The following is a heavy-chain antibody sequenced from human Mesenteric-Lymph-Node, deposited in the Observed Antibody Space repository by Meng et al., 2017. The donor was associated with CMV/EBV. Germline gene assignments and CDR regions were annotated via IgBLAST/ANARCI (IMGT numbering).Heavy chain of an antibody. D-gene: IGHD2-2*01. CDR2: ISSSSSTI. V-gene: IGHV3-48*04. Sequence: GESLKISCAASGFTFSSYSMNWVRQAPGKGLEWVSYISSSSSTIYYADSVKGRFTISRDNAKNSLYLQMNSLRAEDTAVYYCARHYQLLMLDPWGQGTLVTVSS. CDR1: GFTFSSYS. J-gene: IGHJ5*02. CDR3: ARHYQLLMLDP.